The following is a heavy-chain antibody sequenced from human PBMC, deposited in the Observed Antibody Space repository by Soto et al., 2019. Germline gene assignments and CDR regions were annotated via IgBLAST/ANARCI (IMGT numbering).Heavy chain of an antibody. Sequence: GESLKISCNGSGYSFTSYWISWVRQMPGKGLEWMGRIDPSDSYTNYSPSFQGHVTISADKSISTAYLQWSSLKASDTATYYCARLSIAAAGYYYYGMDVWGQGTTVTVSS. CDR2: IDPSDSYT. D-gene: IGHD6-13*01. CDR1: GYSFTSYW. J-gene: IGHJ6*02. CDR3: ARLSIAAAGYYYYGMDV. V-gene: IGHV5-10-1*01.